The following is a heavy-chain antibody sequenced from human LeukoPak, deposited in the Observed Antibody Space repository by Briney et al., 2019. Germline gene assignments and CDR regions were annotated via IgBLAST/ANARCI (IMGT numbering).Heavy chain of an antibody. J-gene: IGHJ4*02. CDR2: ISQDGNSK. V-gene: IGHV3-30*18. CDR3: VKDWDTALVF. CDR1: GFTFRNYA. D-gene: IGHD5-18*01. Sequence: PGGSLRLSCAASGFTFRNYAMHWVRQAPGKGLEWVAIISQDGNSKYYADSVKGRFTISRDISKNTLYLQMSSLRADDSALYYCVKDWDTALVFGDQGTLVTVSS.